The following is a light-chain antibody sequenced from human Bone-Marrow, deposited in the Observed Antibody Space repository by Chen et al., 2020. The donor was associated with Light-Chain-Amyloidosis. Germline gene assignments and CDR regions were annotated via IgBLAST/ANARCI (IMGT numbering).Light chain of an antibody. CDR1: VIGSKR. V-gene: IGLV3-21*02. Sequence: SYVLTQAPSVSAAPAQTATIFCGGNVIGSKRLHWYRQSPGQAPVLIVYDDTDRPSGIPARFSGSNSGSTATLTISRVEAGDEAAYYCQVWDDNSDHHVFGGGTKLTVL. CDR3: QVWDDNSDHHV. CDR2: DDT. J-gene: IGLJ2*01.